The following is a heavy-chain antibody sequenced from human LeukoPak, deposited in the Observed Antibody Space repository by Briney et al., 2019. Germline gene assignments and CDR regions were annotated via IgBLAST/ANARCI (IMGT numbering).Heavy chain of an antibody. CDR3: ARFLATWDYYYMDV. Sequence: GGSLRLSCAASGFTFSSYSMNWVRQAPGKGLEWVSYISSSSSTIYYADSVKGRFTISRDNAKNSVYLQMNSLRAEDTAVYYCARFLATWDYYYMDVWGSGTTVTVSS. CDR1: GFTFSSYS. J-gene: IGHJ6*03. D-gene: IGHD3-3*01. V-gene: IGHV3-48*01. CDR2: ISSSSSTI.